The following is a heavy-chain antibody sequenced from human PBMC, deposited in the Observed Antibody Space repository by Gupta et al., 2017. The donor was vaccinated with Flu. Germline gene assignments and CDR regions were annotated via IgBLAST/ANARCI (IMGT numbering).Heavy chain of an antibody. V-gene: IGHV3-33*01. D-gene: IGHD2-15*01. CDR2: IWSDGSNE. Sequence: QVQLVESGGGVVQPGGSLRPSCPASAFNIRSYAMHWVRQAPGKGLEWVAVIWSDGSNEHNADSVKGRFTISRDNSKNTLYLQMNSLRAEDTAVYYCAREDCSAGTSCEGVGAFDYWGQGTLVTVSS. CDR1: AFNIRSYA. CDR3: AREDCSAGTSCEGVGAFDY. J-gene: IGHJ4*02.